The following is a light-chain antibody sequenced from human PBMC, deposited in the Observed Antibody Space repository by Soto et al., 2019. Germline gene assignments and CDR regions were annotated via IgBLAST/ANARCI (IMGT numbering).Light chain of an antibody. CDR2: DAS. Sequence: EIVLTQSPATLSLSPVERATLSCRASQSVSSYLAWYQQKPGQAPRLLIYDASNSATGIPARCSGSGSGTAFSLTISSLEPEDFEVYYCQQRSNWPRTFGQGNNVEIK. CDR1: QSVSSY. CDR3: QQRSNWPRT. J-gene: IGKJ1*01. V-gene: IGKV3-11*01.